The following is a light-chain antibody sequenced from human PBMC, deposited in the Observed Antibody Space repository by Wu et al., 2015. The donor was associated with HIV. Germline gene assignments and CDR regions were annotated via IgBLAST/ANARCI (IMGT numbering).Light chain of an antibody. CDR2: GAS. CDR3: QSYSSVPYT. J-gene: IGKJ2*01. CDR1: QDINNY. Sequence: DIQMTQSPSSLSASVGDRVPITCRASQDINNYLAWYQQKPGKPPKLLMYGASTLHSGVPSRSSGSGSGTDFTLTISSLQPEDVATYYCQSYSSVPYTFGQGTKLEIK. V-gene: IGKV1-27*01.